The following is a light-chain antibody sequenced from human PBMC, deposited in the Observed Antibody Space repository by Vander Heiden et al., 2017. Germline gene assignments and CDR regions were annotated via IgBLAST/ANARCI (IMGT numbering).Light chain of an antibody. CDR1: QSDRGSH. Sequence: VLTQFPATLVLSPGERATLSCRPSQSDRGSHLPGYQQKPGQAPRLLIYGTSSGATGIPDRFSGSGSGTDFTHTISRLEPEDFAVYYCQQYDSPPRTFGQGTKLENK. V-gene: IGKV3-20*01. CDR2: GTS. CDR3: QQYDSPPRT. J-gene: IGKJ2*01.